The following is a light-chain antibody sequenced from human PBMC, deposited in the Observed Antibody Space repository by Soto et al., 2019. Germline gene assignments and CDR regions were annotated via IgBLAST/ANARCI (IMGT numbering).Light chain of an antibody. CDR3: AAWDDSLREV. V-gene: IGLV1-47*01. CDR2: RNN. CDR1: SSNIGGNY. Sequence: QSALTQPPSASGTPGQRVTISCSGSSSNIGGNYVYWYQHLPGTAPKLLIYRNNQRPSGVPDRFSGSKSGTSASLAISGLRSEDEADYYCAAWDDSLREVFGGGTKLTVL. J-gene: IGLJ2*01.